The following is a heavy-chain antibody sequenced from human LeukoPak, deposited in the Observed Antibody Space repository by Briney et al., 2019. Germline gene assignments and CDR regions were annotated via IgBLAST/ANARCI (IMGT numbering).Heavy chain of an antibody. J-gene: IGHJ6*03. V-gene: IGHV4-39*01. CDR3: ARHMWELRSYYYMDV. CDR1: DDSISSSTYY. CDR2: MYSSGST. Sequence: SETLSLTCTVSDDSISSSTYYWGWIRQPPGKGLEWIGIMYSSGSTSYNPSLKSRVTIYRDTSKNQLFLNLRSVTAADTAMYYCARHMWELRSYYYMDVWGKGTTVTVSS. D-gene: IGHD1-26*01.